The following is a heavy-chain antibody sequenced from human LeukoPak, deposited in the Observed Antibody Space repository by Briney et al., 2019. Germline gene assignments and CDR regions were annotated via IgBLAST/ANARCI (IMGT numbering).Heavy chain of an antibody. J-gene: IGHJ6*03. CDR3: ARVLLSPHPTRYYYYMDV. V-gene: IGHV4-59*01. CDR2: IYYSGST. Sequence: KTSETLSLTCTVSGGSISSYYWSWIRQPPGKGLEWIGYIYYSGSTNYNPSLKSRVTISVDTSKNQFSLKLSSVTAADTAVYYCARVLLSPHPTRYYYYMDVWGKGTTVTVSS. D-gene: IGHD2-8*01. CDR1: GGSISSYY.